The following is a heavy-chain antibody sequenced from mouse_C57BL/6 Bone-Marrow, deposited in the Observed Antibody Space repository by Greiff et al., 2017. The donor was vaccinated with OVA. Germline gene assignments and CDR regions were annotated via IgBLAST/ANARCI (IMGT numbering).Heavy chain of an antibody. J-gene: IGHJ2*01. CDR2: IHPNSGST. V-gene: IGHV1-64*01. CDR1: GYTFTSYW. CDR3: APYGSYSFDY. D-gene: IGHD1-1*02. Sequence: QVQLQQPGAELVKPGASVKLSCKASGYTFTSYWMHWVKQRPGQGLEWIGMIHPNSGSTNYNEKFKGKATLTVDKSSSTAYMQLSSLTSEDAAVYYCAPYGSYSFDYWGQGTTLTVSS.